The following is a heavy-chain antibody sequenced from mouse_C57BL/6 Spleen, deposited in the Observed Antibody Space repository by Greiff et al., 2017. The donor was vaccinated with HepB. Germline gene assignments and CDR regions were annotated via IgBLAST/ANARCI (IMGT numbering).Heavy chain of an antibody. CDR3: ARGVEERVLDY. V-gene: IGHV3-8*01. CDR2: ISYSGST. Sequence: DVKLQESGPGLAKPSQTLSLTCSVTGYSITSDYWNWIRKFPGNKLEYMGYISYSGSTYYNPSLNSRFSLTRDTSKNQYYLQLNSLTTEDTATYYCARGVEERVLDYWGQGTSGTVSS. CDR1: GYSITSDY. D-gene: IGHD1-1*01. J-gene: IGHJ4*01.